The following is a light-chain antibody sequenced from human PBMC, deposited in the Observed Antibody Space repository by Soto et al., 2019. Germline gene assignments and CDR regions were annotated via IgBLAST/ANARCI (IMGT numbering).Light chain of an antibody. J-gene: IGKJ4*01. CDR1: ETVDTSS. CDR3: HQYGSSPLT. V-gene: IGKV3-20*01. Sequence: EIVLTQSPGTLSLSPGETATLSCRASETVDTSSLGWYQQKPGRAPSLLIYSASRRATGTPDRFDASGSATDFTLTISRLEPEDFAVYYCHQYGSSPLTFGGGTKVDIK. CDR2: SAS.